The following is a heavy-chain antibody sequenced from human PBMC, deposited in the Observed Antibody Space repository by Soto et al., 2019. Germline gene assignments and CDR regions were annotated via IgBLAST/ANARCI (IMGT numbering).Heavy chain of an antibody. D-gene: IGHD3-3*01. CDR1: GYTFSSYG. V-gene: IGHV1-18*01. CDR3: ARDLQHYDFWSGYYADAFNI. CDR2: ISAYNGNT. Sequence: ASVKVSCKASGYTFSSYGISWVRQARGQGLEWMGWISAYNGNTNYAQKFQGRVTMTTDTSTSTAYMELRSLRSDDTAMYYCARDLQHYDFWSGYYADAFNIWGQGTMVTVSS. J-gene: IGHJ3*02.